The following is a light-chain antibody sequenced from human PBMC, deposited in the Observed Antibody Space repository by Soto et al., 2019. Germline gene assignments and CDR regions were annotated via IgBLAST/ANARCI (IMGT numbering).Light chain of an antibody. V-gene: IGKV4-1*01. CDR1: QSVLYSSNNKNY. CDR3: QQYYSTPPT. J-gene: IGKJ1*01. Sequence: DIVMTQSPDSLAVSLGERATINCKSSQSVLYSSNNKNYLDWYQQKPGQPPKLLIYWASTRGSGVPDRFSGSGSGRDFTLPISSLQAQDVAVYYCQQYYSTPPTFGQGTKVEIK. CDR2: WAS.